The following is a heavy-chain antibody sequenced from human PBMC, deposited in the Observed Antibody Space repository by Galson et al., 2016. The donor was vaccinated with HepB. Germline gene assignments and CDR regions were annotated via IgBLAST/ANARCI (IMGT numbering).Heavy chain of an antibody. Sequence: TLSLTCTVSGGALNIGTYYWSWIRQPAGKALEWIGRVYASGSSHYNPSLKSRVTISLDTSNNQFSLKLDSVTAADTAVYYCARDFTYWGQGTLVIVSS. J-gene: IGHJ4*02. V-gene: IGHV4-61*02. CDR3: ARDFTY. CDR1: GGALNIGTYY. CDR2: VYASGSS.